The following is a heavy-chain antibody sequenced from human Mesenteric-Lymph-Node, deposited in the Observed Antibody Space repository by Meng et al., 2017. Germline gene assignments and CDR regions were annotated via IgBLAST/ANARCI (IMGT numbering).Heavy chain of an antibody. Sequence: GESLKISCAASGFTFSSYWMHWVRQAPGKGLVWVSRINSDGSSTSYADSVKGRFTISRDNAKNTLYLQMNSLRAEDTAVYYCAGAFEWWFISYYFDYWGQGTLVTVSS. CDR3: AGAFEWWFISYYFDY. V-gene: IGHV3-74*01. CDR2: INSDGSST. D-gene: IGHD2-15*01. CDR1: GFTFSSYW. J-gene: IGHJ4*02.